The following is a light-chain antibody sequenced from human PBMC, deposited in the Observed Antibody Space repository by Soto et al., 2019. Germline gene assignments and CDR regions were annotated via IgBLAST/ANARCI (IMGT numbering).Light chain of an antibody. CDR2: GSS. CDR1: QAIRND. CDR3: QQSYSTPRT. J-gene: IGKJ1*01. Sequence: DIQMTQSPSSLSASVGDRVTTTCRASQAIRNDLAWYQQKPGRAPKRLIYGSSSLQSGVPSRFSGRGSGTDFTLTISSLQPEDFATYYCQQSYSTPRTFGQGTKVDIK. V-gene: IGKV1-39*01.